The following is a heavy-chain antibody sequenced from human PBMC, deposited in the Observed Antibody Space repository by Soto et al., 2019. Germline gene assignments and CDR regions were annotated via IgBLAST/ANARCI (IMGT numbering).Heavy chain of an antibody. Sequence: GGSLRLSCAASGFTFSSYWMSWVRQAPGKGLEWVANIKQDGSEKYYVDSVKGRFTISRDSAKNSLYLQMNSLRAEDTAVYYCARARVRFLEWLSPYFDYWGQGTLVTVSS. CDR2: IKQDGSEK. J-gene: IGHJ4*02. V-gene: IGHV3-7*03. CDR1: GFTFSSYW. CDR3: ARARVRFLEWLSPYFDY. D-gene: IGHD3-3*01.